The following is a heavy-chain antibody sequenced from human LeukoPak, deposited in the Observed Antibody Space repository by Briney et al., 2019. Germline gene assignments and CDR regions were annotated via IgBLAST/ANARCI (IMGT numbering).Heavy chain of an antibody. Sequence: SETLSLTCTVSGGSISSSSYYWGWIRQPPGKGLEWIGEINHSGSTNYNPSLKSRVTISVDTSKNQFSLKLSSVTAADTAVYYCARRIRGGRSIDYWGQGTLVTVSS. V-gene: IGHV4-39*07. J-gene: IGHJ4*02. CDR1: GGSISSSSYY. CDR3: ARRIRGGRSIDY. D-gene: IGHD3-3*01. CDR2: INHSGST.